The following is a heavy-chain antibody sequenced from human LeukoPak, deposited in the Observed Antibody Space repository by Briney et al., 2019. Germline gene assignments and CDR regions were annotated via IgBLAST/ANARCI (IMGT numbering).Heavy chain of an antibody. V-gene: IGHV4-31*03. CDR3: ARADSSSWFDY. D-gene: IGHD6-13*01. J-gene: IGHJ4*02. CDR1: GGSINTDSYY. CDR2: IYFTGTT. Sequence: PSETLSLTCTVSGGSINTDSYYWSWIRQPPGKGLEWIGYIYFTGTTYYNPSLKRRVTISIDTSKNQFSLRLTSLTAADTAVFYCARADSSSWFDYWGRGSLVTVSS.